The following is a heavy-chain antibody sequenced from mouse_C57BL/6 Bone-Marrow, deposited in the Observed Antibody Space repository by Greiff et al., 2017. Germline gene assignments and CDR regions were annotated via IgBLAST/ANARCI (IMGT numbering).Heavy chain of an antibody. J-gene: IGHJ2*01. CDR1: GYTFTNYW. CDR2: IYPGGGYT. V-gene: IGHV1-63*01. CDR3: ARCLPREYYFDY. Sequence: QVQLQQSGAELVRPGTSVKMSCKASGYTFTNYWIGWAKQRPGHGLEWIGDIYPGGGYTNYNEKFKGKATLTAEQSSSTAYMQFSSLTSEDSAIYYCARCLPREYYFDYWGQGTTLTVSS. D-gene: IGHD2-10*01.